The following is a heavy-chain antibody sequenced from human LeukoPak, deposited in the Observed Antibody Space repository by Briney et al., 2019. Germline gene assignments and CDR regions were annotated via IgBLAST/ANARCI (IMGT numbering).Heavy chain of an antibody. Sequence: SGTLSLTCGVSGGSIDITNYWSWIRQPPGKGLEWIGSIYYSGSTYYNPSLKSRVTISVDTSKNQFSLKLSSVTAADTAVYYCARQGGSVLHYSDYWGQGTLVTVSS. CDR2: IYYSGST. CDR3: ARQGGSVLHYSDY. V-gene: IGHV4-39*01. CDR1: GGSIDITNY. D-gene: IGHD5-12*01. J-gene: IGHJ4*02.